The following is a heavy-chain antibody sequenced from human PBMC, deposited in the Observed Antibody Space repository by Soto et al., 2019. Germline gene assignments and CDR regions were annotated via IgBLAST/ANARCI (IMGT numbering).Heavy chain of an antibody. CDR2: INHSGST. CDR3: ARGRRIVLMVYAIPGYYYYGMDV. J-gene: IGHJ6*02. Sequence: TSETLSLTCAVYGGSFSGYYWSWIRQPPGKGLEWIGEINHSGSTNYNPSLKSRVTISVDTSKNQFSLKLSSVTAADTAVYYCARGRRIVLMVYAIPGYYYYGMDVCGQGNTVTVSS. V-gene: IGHV4-34*01. CDR1: GGSFSGYY. D-gene: IGHD2-8*01.